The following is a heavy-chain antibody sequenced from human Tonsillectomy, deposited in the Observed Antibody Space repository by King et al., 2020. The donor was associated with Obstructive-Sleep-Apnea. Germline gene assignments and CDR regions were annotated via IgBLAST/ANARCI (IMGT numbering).Heavy chain of an antibody. CDR1: GGSISSYY. Sequence: QLQESGPGLVKPSETLSLTCTVSGGSISSYYWSWIRQPPGKGLEWIGYIYYSGSTNYNPSLKSRVTISVDTSKNQFSLKLSSVTAADTAVYYCARENILTGYPNWFDPWGQGTLVTVSS. V-gene: IGHV4-59*01. D-gene: IGHD3-9*01. J-gene: IGHJ5*02. CDR2: IYYSGST. CDR3: ARENILTGYPNWFDP.